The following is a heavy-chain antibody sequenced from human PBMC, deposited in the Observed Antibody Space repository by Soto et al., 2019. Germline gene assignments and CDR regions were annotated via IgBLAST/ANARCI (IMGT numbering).Heavy chain of an antibody. D-gene: IGHD2-21*01. Sequence: GGSLRLSCAASGFTFSSYAMHWVRQAPGKGLEWVAVISYDGSNKYYADSVKGRFTISRDNSKNTLYLQMNSLRAEDTAVYYCARDPEGEPLNYYYYGMDVWGQGTTVTVSS. CDR2: ISYDGSNK. CDR3: ARDPEGEPLNYYYYGMDV. V-gene: IGHV3-30-3*01. CDR1: GFTFSSYA. J-gene: IGHJ6*02.